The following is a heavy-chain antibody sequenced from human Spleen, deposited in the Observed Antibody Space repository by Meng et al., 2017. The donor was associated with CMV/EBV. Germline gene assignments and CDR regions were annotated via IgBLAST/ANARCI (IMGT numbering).Heavy chain of an antibody. Sequence: ASVKVSCKASGYTFTAYGIIWVRQAPGQGLEWMGWVRAYDGLTNYAQSLQGRVTMTTDTSTTTAYMELRSLRSDDTAVYYCARGDDCTHGLCYMHYYDLDVWGQGTRVTVSS. J-gene: IGHJ6*02. CDR3: ARGDDCTHGLCYMHYYDLDV. CDR1: GYTFTAYG. V-gene: IGHV1-18*01. D-gene: IGHD2-8*01. CDR2: VRAYDGLT.